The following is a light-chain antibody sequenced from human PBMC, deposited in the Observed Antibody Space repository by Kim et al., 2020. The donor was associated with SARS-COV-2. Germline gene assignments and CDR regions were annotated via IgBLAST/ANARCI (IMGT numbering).Light chain of an antibody. Sequence: DIQMTQSPSSLSASVGDRVTITCRASQGIRSDLGWYQQKPGKAPKRLIYAASGLQSGVPPRFSGSGSGTEFNLTVSSLQPEDFATYYCQHHNSYLWTFGQGTKVDIK. CDR1: QGIRSD. CDR3: QHHNSYLWT. V-gene: IGKV1-17*01. CDR2: AAS. J-gene: IGKJ1*01.